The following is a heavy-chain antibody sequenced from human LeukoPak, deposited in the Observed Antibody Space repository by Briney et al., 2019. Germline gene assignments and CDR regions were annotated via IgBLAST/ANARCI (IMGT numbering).Heavy chain of an antibody. V-gene: IGHV1-69*04. Sequence: GASVKVSCKASGGTFSSYAISWVRQAPGQGLEWMGRIIPILGIANYAQKFQGRVMITADKSTSTAYMELSSLRSEDTAVYYCARTKMATSSVRHYYFDYWGQGTLVTVSS. CDR3: ARTKMATSSVRHYYFDY. J-gene: IGHJ4*02. CDR1: GGTFSSYA. D-gene: IGHD5-24*01. CDR2: IIPILGIA.